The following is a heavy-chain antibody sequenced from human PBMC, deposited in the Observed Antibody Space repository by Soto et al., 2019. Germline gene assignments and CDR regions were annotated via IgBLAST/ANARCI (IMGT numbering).Heavy chain of an antibody. CDR2: ISAYNGNT. CDR1: GYTFTSYG. V-gene: IGHV1-18*01. CDR3: AREPNYFDY. J-gene: IGHJ4*02. Sequence: QVQLVQSGAELKKTGASVKVSCKDSGYTFTSYGISCVRQAPGKGLEWMGWISAYNGNTKYAQKLHGRVTMTTDTSTSTAYMELRSLRSDDTAVYYCAREPNYFDYWGQGTLVTVSS.